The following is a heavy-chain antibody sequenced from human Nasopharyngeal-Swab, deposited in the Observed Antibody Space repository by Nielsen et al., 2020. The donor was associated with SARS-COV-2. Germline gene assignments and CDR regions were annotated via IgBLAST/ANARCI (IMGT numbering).Heavy chain of an antibody. Sequence: ASVKVSCKASGYTFTSYGISWVRQAPGQGLEWMGWISAYNGNTNYAQKLQGRVTMTTDTFTSTAYMELRSLRSDDTAVYYCARSLGNSGYYYMDVWGKGTTVTVSS. D-gene: IGHD1-26*01. CDR2: ISAYNGNT. J-gene: IGHJ6*03. CDR1: GYTFTSYG. CDR3: ARSLGNSGYYYMDV. V-gene: IGHV1-18*01.